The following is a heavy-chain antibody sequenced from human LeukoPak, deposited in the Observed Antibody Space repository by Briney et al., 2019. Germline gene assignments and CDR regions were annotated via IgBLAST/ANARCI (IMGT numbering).Heavy chain of an antibody. J-gene: IGHJ3*02. V-gene: IGHV4-59*08. CDR1: GGSISSYY. CDR2: IYYSGST. CDR3: ARPNDKGYVGAFDI. D-gene: IGHD5-18*01. Sequence: SETLSLTCTVSGGSISSYYWSWIRQPPGKGLEWLGYIYYSGSTNYNPSLKSRVTISVDTSKNQFSLKLSSVTAADTAVYYCARPNDKGYVGAFDIWGQGTMVTVSS.